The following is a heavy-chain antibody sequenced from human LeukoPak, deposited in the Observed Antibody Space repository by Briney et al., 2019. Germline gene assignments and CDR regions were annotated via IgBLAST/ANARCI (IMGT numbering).Heavy chain of an antibody. V-gene: IGHV1-69*02. CDR1: GYTFTGYY. CDR2: IIPILGIA. J-gene: IGHJ4*02. D-gene: IGHD3-9*01. CDR3: ATLGSYYDKY. Sequence: GASVKVSCKASGYTFTGYYMHWVRQAPGQGLEWMGRIIPILGIANYAQKFQGRVTITADKSTSTAYMELSSLRSEDTAVYYCATLGSYYDKYWGQGTLVTVSS.